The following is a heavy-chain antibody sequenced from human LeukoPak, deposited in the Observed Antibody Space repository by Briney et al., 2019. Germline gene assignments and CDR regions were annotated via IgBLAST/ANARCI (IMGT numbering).Heavy chain of an antibody. CDR2: ISAYNGNT. CDR1: GYTFTSYG. J-gene: IGHJ5*02. CDR3: ARDGATMVQGVIYNWFDP. Sequence: ASVKVSCTASGYTFTSYGISWVRQAPGQGLEWMGWISAYNGNTNYAQKLQGRVTMTTDTSTSTAYMEMRSLRSDDTAVYYCARDGATMVQGVIYNWFDPWGQGTLVTVSS. V-gene: IGHV1-18*01. D-gene: IGHD3-10*01.